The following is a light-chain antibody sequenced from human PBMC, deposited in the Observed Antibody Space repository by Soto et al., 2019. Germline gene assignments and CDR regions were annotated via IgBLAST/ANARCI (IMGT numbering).Light chain of an antibody. V-gene: IGKV3-11*01. Sequence: EIVLTQSPATLSLSPGERATLSCRASQSVSRYLAWYQQKPGQAPRLLIYDASKMATGIPARFTGSGSGTDLSLTIISLEADECEVQFCQPRTNLPVSVGQGTSWKSN. CDR2: DAS. CDR3: QPRTNLPVS. CDR1: QSVSRY. J-gene: IGKJ1*01.